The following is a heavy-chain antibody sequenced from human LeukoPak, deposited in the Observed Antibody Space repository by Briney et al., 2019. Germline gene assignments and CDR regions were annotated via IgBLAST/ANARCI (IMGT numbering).Heavy chain of an antibody. Sequence: GGSLRLSCAASGFTFSDYYMSWIRQAPGKGLEWVSYISSSSSYTGYADSVKGRFTISRDNAKNSLYLQMNSLRAEDTAVYYCARLSSYDILTGYFDYWGQGTLVTVS. CDR1: GFTFSDYY. V-gene: IGHV3-11*06. CDR2: ISSSSSYT. CDR3: ARLSSYDILTGYFDY. D-gene: IGHD3-9*01. J-gene: IGHJ4*02.